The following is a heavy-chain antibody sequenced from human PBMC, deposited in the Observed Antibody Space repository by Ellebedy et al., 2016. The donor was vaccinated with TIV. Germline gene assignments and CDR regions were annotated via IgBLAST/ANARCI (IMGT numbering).Heavy chain of an antibody. J-gene: IGHJ4*02. CDR1: GFTFSSYW. Sequence: GESLKISXAASGFTFSSYWMSWVRQAPGKGLEWVANIKQDGSEKYYVDSVKGRFTISRDNAKNSLYLQMNSLRAEDTAVYYCARDGSTVTTDYWGQGTLVTVSS. CDR3: ARDGSTVTTDY. D-gene: IGHD4-17*01. CDR2: IKQDGSEK. V-gene: IGHV3-7*01.